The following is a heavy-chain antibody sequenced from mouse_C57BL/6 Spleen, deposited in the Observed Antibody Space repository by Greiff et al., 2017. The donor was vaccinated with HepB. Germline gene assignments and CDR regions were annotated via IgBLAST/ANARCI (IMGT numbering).Heavy chain of an antibody. D-gene: IGHD1-1*01. J-gene: IGHJ3*01. CDR1: GFNIKDDY. CDR3: TTMLTTVEGFAY. Sequence: VQLQQSGAELVRPGASVKLSCTASGFNIKDDYMHWVKQRPEQGLEWIGWIDPENGDTEYASKFQGKATITADTSSNTAYLQLSSLTSEDTAVYYCTTMLTTVEGFAYWGQRTLVTVSA. V-gene: IGHV14-4*01. CDR2: IDPENGDT.